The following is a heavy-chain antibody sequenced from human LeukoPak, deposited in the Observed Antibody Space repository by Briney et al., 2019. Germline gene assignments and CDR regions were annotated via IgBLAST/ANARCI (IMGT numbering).Heavy chain of an antibody. D-gene: IGHD1-26*01. V-gene: IGHV3-30*04. J-gene: IGHJ4*02. Sequence: GRSLRLSCAASGFTFSSYAMHWVRQAPGKGLEWVAVISYDGSNKYYADSVKGRFTISRDNSKNTLYLQMNSLRAEDTAVYYCAGGRRHNQANDYWGQGTLVTVSS. CDR1: GFTFSSYA. CDR3: AGGRRHNQANDY. CDR2: ISYDGSNK.